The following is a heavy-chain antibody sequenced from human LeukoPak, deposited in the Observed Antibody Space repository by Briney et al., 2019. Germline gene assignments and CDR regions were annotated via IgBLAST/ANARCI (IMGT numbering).Heavy chain of an antibody. CDR1: GGSSSGYY. Sequence: PSETLSLTCAVYGGSSSGYYWSWIRQPPGKGLEWIGEINHSGSTNYNPSLKSRVTISVDTSKNQFSLKLSSVTAADTAVYYCARGPNYYGSEGDYRGQGTLVTVSS. V-gene: IGHV4-34*01. CDR2: INHSGST. CDR3: ARGPNYYGSEGDY. J-gene: IGHJ4*02. D-gene: IGHD3-10*01.